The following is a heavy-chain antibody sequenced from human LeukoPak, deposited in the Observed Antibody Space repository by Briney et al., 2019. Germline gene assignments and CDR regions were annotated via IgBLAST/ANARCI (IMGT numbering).Heavy chain of an antibody. D-gene: IGHD3-16*01. CDR2: IDPSDSYT. Sequence: GESLKISCKGSGYNFTSYWISWVRQMPGKGLEWMGRIDPSDSYTNYSPSFHGHVTISADKSISTAYLQWSSLKASDTAMYYCARPSYPFGNYWYFDLWGRGTLVTVSS. V-gene: IGHV5-10-1*01. J-gene: IGHJ2*01. CDR1: GYNFTSYW. CDR3: ARPSYPFGNYWYFDL.